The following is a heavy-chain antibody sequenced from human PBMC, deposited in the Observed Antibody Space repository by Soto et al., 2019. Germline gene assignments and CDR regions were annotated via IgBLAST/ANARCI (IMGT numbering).Heavy chain of an antibody. CDR1: GFTFSSYW. CDR3: ARDRARYYFDY. Sequence: EVQLVESGGGLVQPGGSLRLSCAASGFTFSSYWMSWVRQAPGKGLGWVANIKQDGSEKYYVDSVKGRFTISRDNAKNSLYLQMNSLRAEDTAVYYCARDRARYYFDYWGQGTLVTVSS. V-gene: IGHV3-7*01. J-gene: IGHJ4*02. D-gene: IGHD3-10*01. CDR2: IKQDGSEK.